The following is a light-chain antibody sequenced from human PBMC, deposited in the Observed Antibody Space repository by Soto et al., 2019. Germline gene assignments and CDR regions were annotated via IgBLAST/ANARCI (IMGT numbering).Light chain of an antibody. CDR1: QSVSSSY. V-gene: IGKV3-15*01. CDR3: QQYNNWPRT. J-gene: IGKJ1*01. CDR2: AAS. Sequence: TQSPGTLSLSPGERATLSCRASQSVSSSYLAWYQQKPGQPPRLLMYAASTRATGIPARFSGSGSGTEFTLTISSLQSEDFAVYYCQQYNNWPRTFGQGTKVDIK.